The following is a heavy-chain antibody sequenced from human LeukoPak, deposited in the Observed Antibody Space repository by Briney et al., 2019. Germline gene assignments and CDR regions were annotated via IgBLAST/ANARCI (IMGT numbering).Heavy chain of an antibody. CDR1: GGSFSGYY. J-gene: IGHJ4*02. V-gene: IGHV4-34*01. CDR3: ARAAYSYGTPSDY. CDR2: INHSGST. D-gene: IGHD5-18*01. Sequence: SATLSLTCAVYGGSFSGYYWSWIRQPPGKGLEWIGEINHSGSTNYNPSLKSRVTISVDTSKNQFSLKLSSVTAADTAVYYCARAAYSYGTPSDYWGQGTLVTVSS.